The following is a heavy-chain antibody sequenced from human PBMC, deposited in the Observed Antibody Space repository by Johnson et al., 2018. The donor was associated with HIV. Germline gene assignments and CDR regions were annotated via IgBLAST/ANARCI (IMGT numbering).Heavy chain of an antibody. CDR1: GFTFSSYG. CDR3: ARERGISGGFDF. Sequence: QVQLVESGGGVVQPGRSLRLSCAASGFTFSSYGMHWVRQAPGKGLEWVAVISYDGSNKYYADSVKGRFTISRDNSKNTLYLQMNSLRVEDTAVYYCARERGISGGFDFWGQGTRVSVSS. D-gene: IGHD2-15*01. V-gene: IGHV3-30*03. CDR2: ISYDGSNK. J-gene: IGHJ3*01.